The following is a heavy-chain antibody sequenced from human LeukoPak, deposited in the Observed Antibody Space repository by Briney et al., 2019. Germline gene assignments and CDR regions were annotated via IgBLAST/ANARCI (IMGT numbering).Heavy chain of an antibody. D-gene: IGHD6-13*01. CDR1: GFTFSSYA. V-gene: IGHV3-30-3*01. J-gene: IGHJ6*02. CDR3: AREWTAAGTYYYGMDV. Sequence: PGRSLSLSCAASGFTFSSYAMHWVRQAPGKGLEWVAVISYDGSNKYYADSVKGRFTISRDNSKNTLYLQMNSLRAEDTAVYYCAREWTAAGTYYYGMDVWGQGTTVTVSS. CDR2: ISYDGSNK.